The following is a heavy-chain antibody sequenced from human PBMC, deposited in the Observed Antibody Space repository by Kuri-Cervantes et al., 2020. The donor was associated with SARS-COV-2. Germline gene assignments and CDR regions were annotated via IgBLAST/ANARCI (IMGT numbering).Heavy chain of an antibody. CDR1: GYTFTDYY. Sequence: ASVKVSCKASGYTFTDYYINRVRLAPGQGLEWMGWINPNSGGTDYAQRYQGWVTMTRDTSTRTAFMELNRLTSDDTAVYFCARGGKHHHILRFLESFHFDSWGQGTLVTVSS. CDR3: ARGGKHHHILRFLESFHFDS. V-gene: IGHV1-2*04. J-gene: IGHJ4*02. CDR2: INPNSGGT. D-gene: IGHD3-3*01.